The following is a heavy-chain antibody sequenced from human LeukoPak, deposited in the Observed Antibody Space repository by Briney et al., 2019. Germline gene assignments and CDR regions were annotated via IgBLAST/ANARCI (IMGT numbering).Heavy chain of an antibody. CDR2: INAGNGNT. V-gene: IGHV1-3*01. CDR3: ARDLGGSIVATIFAY. J-gene: IGHJ4*02. D-gene: IGHD5-12*01. Sequence: ASVKVSCKASGYTFTSYAMHWVRQAPGQRLEWMGWINAGNGNTKYSQKFQGRVTITRDTSASTAYMELSSLRSEDTAVYYCARDLGGSIVATIFAYWGQGTLVTVSS. CDR1: GYTFTSYA.